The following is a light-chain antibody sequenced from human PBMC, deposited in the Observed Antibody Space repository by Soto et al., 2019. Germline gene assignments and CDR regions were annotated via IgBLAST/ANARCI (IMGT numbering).Light chain of an antibody. CDR2: DAS. CDR1: QDINNY. Sequence: DIQMTQSPSSLSASVGDRVTITCQASQDINNYLNWYQQKPGKAPKLLINDASNLEAGVPSRFSGSGSATDFTLSISSLQPEDIATYYCQQYDNLPVFTFGPGTKVEIK. J-gene: IGKJ3*01. CDR3: QQYDNLPVFT. V-gene: IGKV1-33*01.